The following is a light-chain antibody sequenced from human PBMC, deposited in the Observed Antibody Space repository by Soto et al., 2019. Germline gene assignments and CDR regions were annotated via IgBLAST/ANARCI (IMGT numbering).Light chain of an antibody. CDR2: LDRSGSY. J-gene: IGLJ3*02. CDR1: SAHNTYI. Sequence: QAVLTQSSSASASLGSSVKLTCTLSSAHNTYIIAWHQQQPGKAPRFLMTLDRSGSYNRGSGVPDRFSGSSSGADRYLTISNLQFEDEGDYYCETWYSSTHEVFGGGTKLTVL. V-gene: IGLV4-60*02. CDR3: ETWYSSTHEV.